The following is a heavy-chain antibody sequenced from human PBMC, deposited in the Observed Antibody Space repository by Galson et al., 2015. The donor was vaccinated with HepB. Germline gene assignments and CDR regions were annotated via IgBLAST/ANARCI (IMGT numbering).Heavy chain of an antibody. Sequence: TLSLTCTVSGGSISSGGYYWRWIRQHPGKGLEWIGYIYYSGSTYYNPSLKSRVTISVDTSKNQFSLKLSSVTAADTAVYYCARDLPYCSSTSCYGAYYGMDVWGQGTTVTVSS. J-gene: IGHJ6*02. CDR1: GGSISSGGYY. D-gene: IGHD2-2*01. V-gene: IGHV4-31*03. CDR3: ARDLPYCSSTSCYGAYYGMDV. CDR2: IYYSGST.